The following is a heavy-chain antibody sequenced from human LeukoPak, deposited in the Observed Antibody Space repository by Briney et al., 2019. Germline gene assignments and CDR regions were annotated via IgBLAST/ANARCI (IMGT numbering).Heavy chain of an antibody. CDR2: ISAYNGNT. CDR1: GYTFTSYG. CDR3: AISGSYYRFDY. V-gene: IGHV1-18*01. Sequence: ASVKVSCKASGYTFTSYGISWVRQAPGQGLEWMGWISAYNGNTNYAQKLQGRVTMTTDTSTSTAYMELSSLRSEDTAVYYCAISGSYYRFDYWGQGTLVTVSS. J-gene: IGHJ4*02. D-gene: IGHD1-26*01.